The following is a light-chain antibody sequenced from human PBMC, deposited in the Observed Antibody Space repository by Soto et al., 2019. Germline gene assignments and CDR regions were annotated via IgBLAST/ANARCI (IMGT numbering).Light chain of an antibody. CDR1: QSVSTW. Sequence: DIQMTQSPSTLSASVGDRVTITCRASQSVSTWLAWYQVKPGEAPKLLIHDASTLESGVPSRFSGSGSGTEFILTISSLQPDDFATYYCQQYHSYSITFGPGTKVHLK. CDR2: DAS. J-gene: IGKJ3*01. V-gene: IGKV1-5*01. CDR3: QQYHSYSIT.